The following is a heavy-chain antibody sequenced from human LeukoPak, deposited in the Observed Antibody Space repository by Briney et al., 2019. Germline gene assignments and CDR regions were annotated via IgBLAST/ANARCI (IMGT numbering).Heavy chain of an antibody. V-gene: IGHV3-53*01. Sequence: GGSLRLSCAASGFTVSSNYMSWVRQALGKGLEWVSVIYSGGSTYYADSVKGRFTISRDNSKNTLYLQMNSPRAEDTAVYYCARDRAAVAYWYFDLWGRGTLVTVSS. CDR1: GFTVSSNY. D-gene: IGHD6-19*01. CDR3: ARDRAAVAYWYFDL. CDR2: IYSGGST. J-gene: IGHJ2*01.